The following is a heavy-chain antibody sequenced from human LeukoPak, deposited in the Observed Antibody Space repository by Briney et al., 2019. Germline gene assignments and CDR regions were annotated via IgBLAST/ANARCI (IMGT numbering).Heavy chain of an antibody. J-gene: IGHJ6*04. CDR3: ARGGVTSAFMDV. CDR1: GYTFTDYG. V-gene: IGHV1-18*01. D-gene: IGHD4-11*01. Sequence: ASVKVSCKASGYTFTDYGVTWVRRAPGQGLEWMGWITGYNDNTNYAQNLQGRLTMTADTSTTTSYMELRSLTSDDTAVYYCARGGVTSAFMDVWGKGTTVTVSP. CDR2: ITGYNDNT.